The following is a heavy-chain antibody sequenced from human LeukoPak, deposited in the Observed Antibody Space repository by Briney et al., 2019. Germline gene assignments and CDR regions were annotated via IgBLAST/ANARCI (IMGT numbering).Heavy chain of an antibody. J-gene: IGHJ4*02. CDR2: ISSSSSYI. V-gene: IGHV3-21*01. CDR3: ASLDDSGYYSFSSRD. D-gene: IGHD3-22*01. Sequence: PGGSLRLSCAASGFTFSSYSMNWVRQAPGKGLEWVSSISSSSSYIYYADSVKGRFTISRDNAKNSLYLQMNSLRAEDTAVYYCASLDDSGYYSFSSRDWGQGTLVTVSS. CDR1: GFTFSSYS.